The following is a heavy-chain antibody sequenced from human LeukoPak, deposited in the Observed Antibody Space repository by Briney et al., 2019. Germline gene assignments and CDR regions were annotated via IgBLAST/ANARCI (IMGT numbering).Heavy chain of an antibody. D-gene: IGHD3-9*01. Sequence: ASVKVSCKASGYTFTSFDINWVRQATGQGLEWMGWLNPNSGNTGYAQKFQGRVTMTRNTSISTAYMELSSLRSEDTAVYYCARRPYKYYDILTGYYRGGFEYWGQGTLVTVSS. CDR2: LNPNSGNT. CDR1: GYTFTSFD. CDR3: ARRPYKYYDILTGYYRGGFEY. V-gene: IGHV1-8*01. J-gene: IGHJ4*02.